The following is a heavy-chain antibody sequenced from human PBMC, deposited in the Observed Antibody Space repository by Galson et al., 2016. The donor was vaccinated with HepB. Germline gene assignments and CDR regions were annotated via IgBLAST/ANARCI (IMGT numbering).Heavy chain of an antibody. J-gene: IGHJ4*02. V-gene: IGHV3-48*03. D-gene: IGHD6-19*01. CDR2: ISTTGRTM. CDR3: ARGDSTGWDYLDS. Sequence: SLRLSCAASGFTFSSYDMNWVRQAPGKGLEWVAHISTTGRTMYYADSVKGRFTTSRDNAWNSLYLQMNGLRPEDTAVYFCARGDSTGWDYLDSWGQGNLVTVSS. CDR1: GFTFSSYD.